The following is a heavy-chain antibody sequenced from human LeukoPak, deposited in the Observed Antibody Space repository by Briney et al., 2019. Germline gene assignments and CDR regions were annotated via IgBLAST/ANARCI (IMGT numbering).Heavy chain of an antibody. CDR3: ARLRRYYYDSSGPTVDY. D-gene: IGHD3-22*01. CDR2: ISWNSGSI. V-gene: IGHV3-9*01. Sequence: GGSLRLSCAASGFTFDDYAMHWVRQAPPKGLEWVSGISWNSGSIGYADSVKGRFTISRDNSKNTLYLQMNNLRAEDTAVYYCARLRRYYYDSSGPTVDYWGQGTLATVSS. J-gene: IGHJ4*02. CDR1: GFTFDDYA.